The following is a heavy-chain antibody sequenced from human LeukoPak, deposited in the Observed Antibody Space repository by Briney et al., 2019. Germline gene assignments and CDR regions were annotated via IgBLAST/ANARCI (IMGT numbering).Heavy chain of an antibody. V-gene: IGHV4-39*01. J-gene: IGHJ4*02. Sequence: SETLSLTCTVSGGSISSSSYYWGWIRQPPGKGLEWIGSIYYSGSTYYNPSLKSRVTISVDTSKNQFSLKVNSVTAADTAIYYCARRRDGDFGHFFDYWGQGTLVTVSS. D-gene: IGHD4-17*01. CDR2: IYYSGST. CDR3: ARRRDGDFGHFFDY. CDR1: GGSISSSSYY.